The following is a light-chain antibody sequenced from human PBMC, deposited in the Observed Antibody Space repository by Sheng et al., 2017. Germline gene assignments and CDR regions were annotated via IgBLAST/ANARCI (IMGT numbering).Light chain of an antibody. CDR2: DAS. CDR1: QSVSSY. CDR3: QQYDSTPPRT. V-gene: IGKV3-11*01. Sequence: EIVLTQSPATLSLSPGERATLSCRASQSVSSYLAWYQQKPGQAPRLLIYDASNRATGITARFSGSGSGTDFTLTITSLEAEDFAVYYCQQYDSTPPRTFGPGTKVEIK. J-gene: IGKJ3*01.